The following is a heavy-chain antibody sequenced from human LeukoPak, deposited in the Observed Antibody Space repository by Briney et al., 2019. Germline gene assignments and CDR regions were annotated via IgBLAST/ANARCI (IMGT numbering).Heavy chain of an antibody. D-gene: IGHD5-18*01. CDR1: GFTFSSYA. CDR3: ARDSSIQLWSGSPAFDY. J-gene: IGHJ4*02. CDR2: ISYDGSNK. Sequence: PGGSLRLSCAASGFTFSSYAMSWVRQAPGKGLEWVAVISYDGSNKYYADSVKGRFTISRDNSKNTLYLQMNSLRAEDTAVYYCARDSSIQLWSGSPAFDYWGQGTLVTVSS. V-gene: IGHV3-30-3*01.